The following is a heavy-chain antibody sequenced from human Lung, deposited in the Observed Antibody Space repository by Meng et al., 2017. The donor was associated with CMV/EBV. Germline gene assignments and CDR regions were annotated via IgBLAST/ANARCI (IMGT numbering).Heavy chain of an antibody. D-gene: IGHD2-15*01. CDR1: GFTFNNYA. V-gene: IGHV3-23*01. CDR2: INDSGNSV. CDR3: AKADCGSGGCKLIDY. Sequence: GESLKISCVGSGFTFNNYALSWVRQAPGKRLEWVSGINDSGNSVSYPDSVKGRFIISRDNSKNTLYLQMNSLTVEDTAVYYCAKADCGSGGCKLIDYWGQGTLVTVSS. J-gene: IGHJ4*02.